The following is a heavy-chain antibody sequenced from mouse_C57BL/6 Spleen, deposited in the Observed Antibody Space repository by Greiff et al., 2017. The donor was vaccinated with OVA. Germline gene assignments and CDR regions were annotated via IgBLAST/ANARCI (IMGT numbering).Heavy chain of an antibody. Sequence: VQLQQSGAELVRPGASVTLSCKASGYTFTDYEMHWVKQTPVHGLEWIGAIDPETGGTAYNQKFKGKAILTADKSSSTAYMELRSLTSEDSSVYYCTREILLKYFDVWGTGTTVTVSS. CDR1: GYTFTDYE. D-gene: IGHD1-1*01. CDR2: IDPETGGT. CDR3: TREILLKYFDV. V-gene: IGHV1-15*01. J-gene: IGHJ1*03.